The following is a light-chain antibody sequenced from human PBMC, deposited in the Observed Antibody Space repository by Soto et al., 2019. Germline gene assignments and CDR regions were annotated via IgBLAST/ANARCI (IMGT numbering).Light chain of an antibody. V-gene: IGKV3-15*01. Sequence: EIVMTQSPATLSVSPGERATLSCRASQSVSSNLAWYQQKPGQAPRLLIYGASTRATGIPARFSGSGSGTEFTLNISSLQSEDFAVYYCHQYNDWPPTFGQGTKVEIK. CDR3: HQYNDWPPT. CDR1: QSVSSN. CDR2: GAS. J-gene: IGKJ1*01.